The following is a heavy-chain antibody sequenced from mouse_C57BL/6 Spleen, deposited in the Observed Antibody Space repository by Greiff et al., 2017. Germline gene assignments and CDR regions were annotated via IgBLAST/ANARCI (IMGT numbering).Heavy chain of an antibody. CDR1: GYTFTDYY. CDR3: ARDDYDAAFAY. Sequence: QVQLKQSGAELVRPGASVKLSCKASGYTFTDYYINWVKQRPGQGLEWIARIYPGSGNTYYNEKFKGKATLTAEKSSSTAYMQLSSLTSEDSAVYFGARDDYDAAFAYWGQGTLVTVSA. J-gene: IGHJ3*01. CDR2: IYPGSGNT. V-gene: IGHV1-76*01. D-gene: IGHD2-4*01.